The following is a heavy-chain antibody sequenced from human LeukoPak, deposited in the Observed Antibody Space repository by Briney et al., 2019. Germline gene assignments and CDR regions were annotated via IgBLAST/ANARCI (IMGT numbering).Heavy chain of an antibody. D-gene: IGHD1-26*01. CDR3: ARASMNVGATMAFDI. CDR2: ISSSSSYI. V-gene: IGHV3-21*01. CDR1: GFTFSSYS. Sequence: GGSLRLSCAASGFTFSSYSMNWVRQAPGKGLEWVSSISSSSSYIYYADSVKGRFTISRDNAKNSLYLQMNSLRAEDTAMYYCARASMNVGATMAFDIWGQGTMVTVSS. J-gene: IGHJ3*02.